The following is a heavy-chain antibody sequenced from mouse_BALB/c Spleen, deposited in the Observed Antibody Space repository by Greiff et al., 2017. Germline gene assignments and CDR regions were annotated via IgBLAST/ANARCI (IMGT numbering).Heavy chain of an antibody. Sequence: VQLQQSGPELVKPGASVKMSCKASGYTFTSYVMHWVKQKPGQGLEWIGYINPYNDGTKYNEKFKGKATLTSDKSSSTAYMQLSSLTSEDSAVYFCARSVTTVVGRGFSLFAYWGQGTLVTVSA. V-gene: IGHV1-14*01. CDR1: GYTFTSYV. D-gene: IGHD1-1*01. CDR3: ARSVTTVVGRGFSLFAY. CDR2: INPYNDGT. J-gene: IGHJ3*01.